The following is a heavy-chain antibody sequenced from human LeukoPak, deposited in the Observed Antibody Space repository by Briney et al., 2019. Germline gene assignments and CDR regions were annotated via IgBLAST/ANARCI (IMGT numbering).Heavy chain of an antibody. CDR1: GYTFTSYG. J-gene: IGHJ4*02. CDR2: ISAYNGNT. Sequence: ASVKVSCKASGYTFTSYGISWVRQAPGQGLEWMGWISAYNGNTNYAQRLQGRVTMTTDTSTSTAYMELRSLRSDDTAVYYCARVSQNDYGDYGGSYYFDYWGQGTLVTVSS. V-gene: IGHV1-18*01. D-gene: IGHD4-17*01. CDR3: ARVSQNDYGDYGGSYYFDY.